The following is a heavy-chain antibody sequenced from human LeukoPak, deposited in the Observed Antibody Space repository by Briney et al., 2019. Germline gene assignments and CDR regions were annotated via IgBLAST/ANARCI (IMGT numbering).Heavy chain of an antibody. CDR1: GGSISSSSYY. D-gene: IGHD3-16*01. CDR3: ARRFTLLALAFDALDL. V-gene: IGHV4-39*07. Sequence: SETLSLTCTVSGGSISSSSYYWGWIRQPPGKGLEWIGSIYYSGSTYYNPSLKSRVTISVDTSKNQFSLKLSSVAAADTAVYYCARRFTLLALAFDALDLWGRGSTVTVSS. J-gene: IGHJ3*01. CDR2: IYYSGST.